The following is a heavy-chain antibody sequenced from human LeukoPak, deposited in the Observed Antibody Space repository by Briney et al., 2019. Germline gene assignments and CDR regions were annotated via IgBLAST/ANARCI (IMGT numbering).Heavy chain of an antibody. CDR2: IFHTGHT. CDR3: ARGFYGAGSHFDY. J-gene: IGHJ4*02. D-gene: IGHD3-10*01. V-gene: IGHV4-30-2*01. CDR1: GGSISSGDFP. Sequence: SETLSLTCAVSGGSISSGDFPWSWIRQPPGKGLEWIGYIFHTGHTSYTPSLKSRVTISVYMSKNQLSLRLTSVTAADTAVYYCARGFYGAGSHFDYWGQGTLVTVSS.